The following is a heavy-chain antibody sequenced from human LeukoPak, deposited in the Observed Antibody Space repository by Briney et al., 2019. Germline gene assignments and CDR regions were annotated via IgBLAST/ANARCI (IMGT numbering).Heavy chain of an antibody. CDR1: GFIFEDYT. CDR3: AKDLTYESSGSVIDT. Sequence: PRGSLRLSCAASGFIFEDYTMHWVRQVPGKTLEWVSLVNWHGTTYYADSLKGRFTISRDNSKNSLYLQMDSLRTEDTAFYYCAKDLTYESSGSVIDTWGLGTLVTVSS. D-gene: IGHD3-22*01. V-gene: IGHV3-43*01. CDR2: VNWHGTT. J-gene: IGHJ5*02.